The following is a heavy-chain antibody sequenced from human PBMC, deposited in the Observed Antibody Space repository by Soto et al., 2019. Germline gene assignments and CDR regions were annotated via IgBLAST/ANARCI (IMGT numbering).Heavy chain of an antibody. CDR2: IIPIFGTA. CDR3: ARDRSHPVDTAMGYSYGMDV. CDR1: GGTFSSYA. D-gene: IGHD5-18*01. V-gene: IGHV1-69*12. J-gene: IGHJ6*02. Sequence: QVQLVQSGAEVKKPGSSVKVSCKASGGTFSSYAISWVRQAPGQGLEWMGGIIPIFGTANYAQKFQGRVTITADESTSTGYMELISLRSEDTAVYYCARDRSHPVDTAMGYSYGMDVWGQGTTVTGSS.